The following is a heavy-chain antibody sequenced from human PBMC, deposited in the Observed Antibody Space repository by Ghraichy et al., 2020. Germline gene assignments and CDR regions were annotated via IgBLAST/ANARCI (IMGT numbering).Heavy chain of an antibody. V-gene: IGHV3-23*01. Sequence: GGSLRLSCAASGFSFSSYGMSWVRQAPRKGLEWVSGISGSADSTYNADSVKGRFTISRDNSKDILYLQMNYLRGEDTAVYFCTKDSQLRQGSYWGQGTLVTVSS. CDR1: GFSFSSYG. D-gene: IGHD1-26*01. J-gene: IGHJ4*02. CDR2: ISGSADST. CDR3: TKDSQLRQGSY.